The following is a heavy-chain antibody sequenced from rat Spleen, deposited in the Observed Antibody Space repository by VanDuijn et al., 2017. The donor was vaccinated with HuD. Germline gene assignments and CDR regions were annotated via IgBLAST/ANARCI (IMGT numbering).Heavy chain of an antibody. V-gene: IGHV5S10*01. CDR1: GFTFSDYN. CDR2: IIYDGSRT. J-gene: IGHJ1*01. Sequence: EVQLVESGGGLVQPGRSLTLSCVVSGFTFSDYNMAWVRQAPKKGLEWVATIIYDGSRTYYRDSVKGRFTISRDNAESTLYLQMDSLRSEDTATYYCARDGGYWYFDFWGPGTMVTVSS. D-gene: IGHD1-11*01. CDR3: ARDGGYWYFDF.